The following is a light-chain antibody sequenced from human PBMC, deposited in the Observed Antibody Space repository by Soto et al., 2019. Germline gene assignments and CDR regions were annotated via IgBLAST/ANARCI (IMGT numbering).Light chain of an antibody. CDR2: GAS. CDR3: QHRSNWPPYP. CDR1: QSISSF. J-gene: IGKJ2*01. V-gene: IGKV3-11*01. Sequence: EIVLTQSPATLSLSPGERATLSCRASQSISSFLAWYQQKPGQTPRLLIYGASNRATGIPGRFSGSGSGTDFTLTISSLEPEDFAVYYCQHRSNWPPYPFGQGTKVDIK.